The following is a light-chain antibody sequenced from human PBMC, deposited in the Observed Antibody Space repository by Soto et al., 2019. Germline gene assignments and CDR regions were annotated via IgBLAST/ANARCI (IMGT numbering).Light chain of an antibody. CDR3: CSYAGSSNWV. CDR1: SNDVGGYNY. J-gene: IGLJ3*02. V-gene: IGLV2-11*01. CDR2: DVN. Sequence: QSALTQPRSVSGSPGQSVTISCTGTSNDVGGYNYVSWYQQHPGKAPKLLISDVNKRPSGVPDRFSGSKSGNTASLIISGLQAEDEADYYCCSYAGSSNWVFGGGTKVTVL.